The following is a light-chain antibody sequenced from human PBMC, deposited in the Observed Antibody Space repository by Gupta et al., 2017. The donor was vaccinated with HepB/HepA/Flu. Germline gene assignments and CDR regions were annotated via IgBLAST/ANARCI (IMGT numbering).Light chain of an antibody. CDR1: QSVSTY. Sequence: EIVLTQSPGTLSLSPGERATLSCRASQSVSTYLAWYQQKPGQAPRLLIYGASNRATGIPDRFSGSGSGTDFTLTISGLEPEDFAVYYCQQYGGSPWTFGQGTKVDIK. CDR3: QQYGGSPWT. J-gene: IGKJ1*01. CDR2: GAS. V-gene: IGKV3-20*01.